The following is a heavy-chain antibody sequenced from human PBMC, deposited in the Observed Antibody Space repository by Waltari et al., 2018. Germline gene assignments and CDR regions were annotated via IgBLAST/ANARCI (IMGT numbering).Heavy chain of an antibody. J-gene: IGHJ4*02. CDR2: IRGNSVYI. Sequence: EVQLVESGGGLVQPGGSLRLFCVASVHTFSDPTIIWVRQAPGKGLEWISYIRGNSVYIYYADSVKGRFIVSRDNAQNTAFLQMNTLRAEDTAVYYCAREFGTIARFDYWGQGTLVAVSS. D-gene: IGHD3-16*01. V-gene: IGHV3-48*01. CDR1: VHTFSDPT. CDR3: AREFGTIARFDY.